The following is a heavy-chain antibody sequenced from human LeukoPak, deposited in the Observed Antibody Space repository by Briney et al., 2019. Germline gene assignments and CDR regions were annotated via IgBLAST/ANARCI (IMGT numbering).Heavy chain of an antibody. D-gene: IGHD6-19*01. Sequence: SETLSLTCAVYGGSFSGYYWSWIRQPPGKGLEWIGEINHSGSTNYNPSLKSRVTISVDTSENQFSLKLSSVTAADTAVYYCARVMLKTSGWYVYYYYMDVWGKGTTVTVSS. CDR2: INHSGST. V-gene: IGHV4-34*01. CDR3: ARVMLKTSGWYVYYYYMDV. J-gene: IGHJ6*03. CDR1: GGSFSGYY.